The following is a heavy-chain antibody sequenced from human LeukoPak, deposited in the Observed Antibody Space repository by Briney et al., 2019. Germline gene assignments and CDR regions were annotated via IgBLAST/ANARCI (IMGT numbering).Heavy chain of an antibody. J-gene: IGHJ4*02. D-gene: IGHD3-10*01. V-gene: IGHV3-13*01. CDR1: GFTFSSYD. CDR3: ARDLSGEFDY. Sequence: GGSLRLSFAASGFTFSSYDMHWVRQAPGKGLEWVSAIGTAGDTYYPGSVKGRFTISRDNSKNTLYLQMNSLRAEDTAVYYCARDLSGEFDYWGQGTLVTVSS. CDR2: IGTAGDT.